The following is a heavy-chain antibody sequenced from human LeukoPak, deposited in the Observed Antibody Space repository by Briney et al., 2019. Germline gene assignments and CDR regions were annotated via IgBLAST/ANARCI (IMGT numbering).Heavy chain of an antibody. D-gene: IGHD6-6*01. CDR3: AKSTSSIAARPNDYFDY. Sequence: PGRSLRLSCGASGFTFHDYAMHWVRQAPGKGLEWVSGISWNSGSIGYADSVKGRFTISRDNAKNSLYLQMNSLRAEDMALYYCAKSTSSIAARPNDYFDYWGQGTLVTVSS. V-gene: IGHV3-9*03. J-gene: IGHJ4*02. CDR1: GFTFHDYA. CDR2: ISWNSGSI.